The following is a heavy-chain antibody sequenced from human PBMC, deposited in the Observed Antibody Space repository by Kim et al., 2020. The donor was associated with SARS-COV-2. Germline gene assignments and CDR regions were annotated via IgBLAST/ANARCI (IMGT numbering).Heavy chain of an antibody. CDR1: GFMFNSHN. Sequence: GGSLRLSCAASGFMFNSHNMNWVRQAPGKGLEWVAYITSSSSDINYADSVRGRFTISRDNAKSSLFLQMNSLRDEDTAVYYCTRAEYSDVYWGQATMV. CDR3: TRAEYSDVY. CDR2: ITSSSSDI. V-gene: IGHV3-48*02. D-gene: IGHD5-12*01. J-gene: IGHJ4*02.